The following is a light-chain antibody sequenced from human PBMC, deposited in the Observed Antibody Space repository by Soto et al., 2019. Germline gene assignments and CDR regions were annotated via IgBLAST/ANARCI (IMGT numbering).Light chain of an antibody. V-gene: IGKV3-15*01. CDR1: QSISSD. Sequence: IVMTQSPVTLSVSPGERVTLSCRASQSISSDLAWYQHKPGQAPRLLIYGASTRATNIPARFSGSGSGTDFTLTISSLQSEDFAVYYCQQYNRWRTFGQGARVEVK. CDR3: QQYNRWRT. J-gene: IGKJ1*01. CDR2: GAS.